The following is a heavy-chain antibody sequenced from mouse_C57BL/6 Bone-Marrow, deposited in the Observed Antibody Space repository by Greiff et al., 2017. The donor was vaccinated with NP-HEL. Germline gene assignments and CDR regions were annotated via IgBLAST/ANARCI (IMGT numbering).Heavy chain of an antibody. CDR3: ASAQRPAWFAY. Sequence: EVKVEESGAELVKPGASVKLSCTASGFNIKDYYMHWVKQRTEQGLEWIGRIDPEDGETKYAPKFQGKATITADTSSNTAYLQLSSLTSEDTAVYYCASAQRPAWFAYWGQGTLVTVSA. V-gene: IGHV14-2*01. CDR2: IDPEDGET. J-gene: IGHJ3*01. CDR1: GFNIKDYY.